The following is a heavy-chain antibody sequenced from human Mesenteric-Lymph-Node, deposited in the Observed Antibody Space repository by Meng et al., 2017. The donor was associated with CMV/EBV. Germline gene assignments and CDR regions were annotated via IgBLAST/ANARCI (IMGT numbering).Heavy chain of an antibody. CDR1: GRSISSSSYY. CDR2: IYYSGST. CDR3: ARDGDYYDSSGYNPFDY. V-gene: IGHV4-39*07. D-gene: IGHD3-22*01. Sequence: QLQLQESGPGLVKTSETLSPTCTVSGRSISSSSYYWGWIRQPPGKGLGWIGSIYYSGSTYYNPSLKSRVTISVDTSKNQFSLKLSSVTAADTAVYYCARDGDYYDSSGYNPFDYWGQGTLVTVSS. J-gene: IGHJ4*02.